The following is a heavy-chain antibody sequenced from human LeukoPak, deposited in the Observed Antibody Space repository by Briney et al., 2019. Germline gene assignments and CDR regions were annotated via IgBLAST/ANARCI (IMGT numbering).Heavy chain of an antibody. V-gene: IGHV3-74*01. CDR2: INSDGSST. J-gene: IGHJ4*02. CDR3: AKGKGSSWYLDY. D-gene: IGHD6-13*01. CDR1: GFTFSSYW. Sequence: GGSLRLSCAASGFTFSSYWMHWVRQAPGKGLVWVSRINSDGSSTSYADSVKGRFTISRDNAKNSLYLQMNSLRAEDTALYYCAKGKGSSWYLDYWGQGTLVTVSS.